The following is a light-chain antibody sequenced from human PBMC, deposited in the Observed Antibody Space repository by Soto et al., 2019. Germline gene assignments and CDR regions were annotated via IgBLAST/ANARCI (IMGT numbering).Light chain of an antibody. CDR2: GNT. J-gene: IGLJ2*01. Sequence: QSVLTQPPSVSGAPGQRVTISCTGSSSNIGAGYGVHWYQQFPGTTPKFLIYGNTNRPSGVPDRFSASKSGTSASLDITGLQAEDEAEYFCQSYDRSLTVVFGGGTKVTVL. CDR3: QSYDRSLTVV. V-gene: IGLV1-40*01. CDR1: SSNIGAGYG.